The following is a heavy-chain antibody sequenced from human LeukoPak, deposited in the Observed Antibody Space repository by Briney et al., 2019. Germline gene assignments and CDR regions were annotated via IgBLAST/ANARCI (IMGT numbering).Heavy chain of an antibody. CDR1: GFTFSSYW. D-gene: IGHD3-10*01. Sequence: GGSLRLSCAASGFTFSSYWMHWVRQAPGKGLVWVSRINCDGSSTSYAGSVKGRFTISRDNARNTLYLQMNSLRAEDTAVYYCARADYRFYYGSGSVDYWGQGTLVTVSS. V-gene: IGHV3-74*01. J-gene: IGHJ4*02. CDR2: INCDGSST. CDR3: ARADYRFYYGSGSVDY.